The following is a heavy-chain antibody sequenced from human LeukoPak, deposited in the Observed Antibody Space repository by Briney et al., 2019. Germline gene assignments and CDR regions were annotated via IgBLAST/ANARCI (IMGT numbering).Heavy chain of an antibody. V-gene: IGHV4-34*01. D-gene: IGHD3-3*01. CDR3: ARGRADVWSGYPNYCYYGMDV. J-gene: IGHJ6*01. CDR2: IYHSGST. CDR1: GGSFRGDY. Sequence: SGTLSLTCAVYGGSFRGDYWRWIRQPPGKGLEWVGEIYHSGSTNYNPSLKSRVTISVDTSKDQISLKLSSVTAADTAVYYRARGRADVWSGYPNYCYYGMDVWGEGATVTVSS.